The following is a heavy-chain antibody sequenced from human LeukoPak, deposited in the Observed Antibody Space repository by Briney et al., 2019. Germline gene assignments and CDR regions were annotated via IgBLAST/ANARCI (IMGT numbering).Heavy chain of an antibody. CDR2: IYYSGST. V-gene: IGHV4-59*01. Sequence: SETLSLTCTVSGGSISSYYWSWIRQPPGKGLEWIGYIYYSGSTNYNPSLKIRVTISVDTSKNQFSLKLSSVTAADTAVYYCARETTYYYDSSGYYYGRYFDYWGQGTLVTVSS. J-gene: IGHJ4*02. CDR1: GGSISSYY. CDR3: ARETTYYYDSSGYYYGRYFDY. D-gene: IGHD3-22*01.